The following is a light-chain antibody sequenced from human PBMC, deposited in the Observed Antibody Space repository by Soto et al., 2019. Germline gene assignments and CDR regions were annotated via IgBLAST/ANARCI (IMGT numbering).Light chain of an antibody. CDR2: EVT. J-gene: IGLJ1*01. Sequence: QSVLTQPPSASGSPGQSVTISCTGTSSDVGGFNLVSWYQHHPGKAPKLMIYEVTKRPSGVPDRFSGSKSGNTASLTVSGLQTEDEADYYCSSYAGSIYVFGTGTKVTVL. CDR1: SSDVGGFNL. V-gene: IGLV2-8*01. CDR3: SSYAGSIYV.